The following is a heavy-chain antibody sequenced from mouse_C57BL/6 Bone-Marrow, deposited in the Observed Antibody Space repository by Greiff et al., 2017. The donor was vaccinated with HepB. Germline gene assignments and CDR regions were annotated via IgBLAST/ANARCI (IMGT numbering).Heavy chain of an antibody. Sequence: QVQLQQPGAELVRPGSSVKLSCKASGYTFTSYWMHWVKQRPIQGLEWIGNIDPSDSETHYNQKFKDKATLTVDKSSNTAYMQLSSLTSEDSAVYYCSRRLDYYAMDYWGQGTSVTVSS. D-gene: IGHD1-2*01. CDR2: IDPSDSET. J-gene: IGHJ4*01. V-gene: IGHV1-52*01. CDR3: SRRLDYYAMDY. CDR1: GYTFTSYW.